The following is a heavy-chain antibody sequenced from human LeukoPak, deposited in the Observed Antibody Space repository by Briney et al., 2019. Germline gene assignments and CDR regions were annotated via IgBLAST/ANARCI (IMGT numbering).Heavy chain of an antibody. CDR3: ARDVHGDYGSGWFNP. D-gene: IGHD4-17*01. CDR1: GGTFNNSA. CDR2: IMPLFGTA. Sequence: SVKVSCKTSGGTFNNSAISWVRQAPGQGLEWLGGIMPLFGTAGYAQKFQGRVTITEDESTRTVYLELTSLTSDDTAVYYCARDVHGDYGSGWFNPWGQGTLISVSS. J-gene: IGHJ5*02. V-gene: IGHV1-69*13.